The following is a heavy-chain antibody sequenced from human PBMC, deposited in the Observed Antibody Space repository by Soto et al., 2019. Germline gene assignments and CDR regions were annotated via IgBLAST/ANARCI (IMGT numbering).Heavy chain of an antibody. D-gene: IGHD1-26*01. Sequence: QVQLVQSGAEVKKPGASVKVSCKASGYTFTSYAMHWVRQAPGQRLEWMGWINAGNGNTKYSQKFQGRVTTTRATTASTAYTELSSVRPEGTAVYYCASAPLLGATIVHTRPKNNWFDPWGQGTLVPVST. CDR3: ASAPLLGATIVHTRPKNNWFDP. CDR1: GYTFTSYA. V-gene: IGHV1-3*01. CDR2: INAGNGNT. J-gene: IGHJ5*02.